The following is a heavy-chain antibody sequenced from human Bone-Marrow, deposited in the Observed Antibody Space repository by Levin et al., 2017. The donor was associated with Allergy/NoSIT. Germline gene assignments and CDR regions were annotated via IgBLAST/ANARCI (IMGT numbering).Heavy chain of an antibody. V-gene: IGHV1-69*13. CDR2: IIPIFGTA. CDR1: GGTFSSYA. Sequence: SVKVSFKASGGTFSSYAISWVRQAPGQGLEWMGGIIPIFGTANYAQKFQGRVTITADESTSTAYMELSSLRSEDTAVYYCVVAAAGIYYYYGMDVWGQGTTVTVSS. CDR3: VVAAAGIYYYYGMDV. D-gene: IGHD6-13*01. J-gene: IGHJ6*02.